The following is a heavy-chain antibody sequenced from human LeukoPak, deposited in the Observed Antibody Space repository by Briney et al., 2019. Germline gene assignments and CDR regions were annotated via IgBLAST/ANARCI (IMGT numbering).Heavy chain of an antibody. D-gene: IGHD3-3*01. CDR3: AKDSATPHYDFWSGYYRSDAFDI. Sequence: GGSLRLSCAAFRFTFSEYAMHWVRQAPGKGLEWVSVIGGDARSPYYADSVKGRFTISRDNSKNILYLQMNSLRAEDTAVYYCAKDSATPHYDFWSGYYRSDAFDIWGQGTMVTVSS. V-gene: IGHV3-23*01. J-gene: IGHJ3*02. CDR2: IGGDARSP. CDR1: RFTFSEYA.